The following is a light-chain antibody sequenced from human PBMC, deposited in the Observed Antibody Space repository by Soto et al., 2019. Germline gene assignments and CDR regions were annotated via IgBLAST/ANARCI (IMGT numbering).Light chain of an antibody. CDR3: HHYET. Sequence: EIVMTQSPATLSVSPGERATLSCRASQSIGSNLAWYQQKPGQAPRLVIYASSIRASDFPARFSGSGSGTEFTPTISRLEPEDFTVYYCHHYETFGQGTKVDIK. J-gene: IGKJ1*01. CDR1: QSIGSN. V-gene: IGKV3-15*01. CDR2: ASS.